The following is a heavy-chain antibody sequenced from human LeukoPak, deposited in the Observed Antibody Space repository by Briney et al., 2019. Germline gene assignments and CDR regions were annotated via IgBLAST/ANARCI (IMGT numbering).Heavy chain of an antibody. CDR3: ARGSTIFGVAIIPVPAFDI. J-gene: IGHJ3*02. CDR2: INPNSGGT. CDR1: GYTFTGYY. D-gene: IGHD3-3*01. Sequence: ASVKVSCKASGYTFTGYYMHWVRQAPGQGLEWMGWINPNSGGTNYAQKFQGRVTMTRDTSISTAYMELSRLRSDDTAVYYCARGSTIFGVAIIPVPAFDIWGQGTMVTVSS. V-gene: IGHV1-2*02.